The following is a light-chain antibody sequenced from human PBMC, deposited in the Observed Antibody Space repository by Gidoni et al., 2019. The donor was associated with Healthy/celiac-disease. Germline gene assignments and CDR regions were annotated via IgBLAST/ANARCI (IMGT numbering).Light chain of an antibody. CDR3: SSYTSSITVV. CDR2: VAS. V-gene: IGLV2-14*01. J-gene: IGLJ2*01. Sequence: QSALTQPASLSGSPASPITISCTGTRSDVGGYNYVSWYQQHPGKAPKHMINVASNRPSGVSNRFSGSKSGNTASLTISGLQSEDEAHYYCSSYTSSITVVFGGGTKLTV. CDR1: RSDVGGYNY.